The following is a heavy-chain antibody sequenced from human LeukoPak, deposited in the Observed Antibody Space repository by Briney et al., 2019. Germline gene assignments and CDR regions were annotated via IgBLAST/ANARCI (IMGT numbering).Heavy chain of an antibody. V-gene: IGHV3-74*01. CDR3: ARDLGVTTY. CDR2: INSDGTTT. CDR1: GFSFSSYW. D-gene: IGHD4-17*01. Sequence: GESLRLSCAASGFSFSSYWMHWVRQVPGKGLAWVSRINSDGTTTNYADSVKGRFTISRDNAKNTLYLQMSRLRVDDTAVYYCARDLGVTTYWGRGTLVIVSS. J-gene: IGHJ4*02.